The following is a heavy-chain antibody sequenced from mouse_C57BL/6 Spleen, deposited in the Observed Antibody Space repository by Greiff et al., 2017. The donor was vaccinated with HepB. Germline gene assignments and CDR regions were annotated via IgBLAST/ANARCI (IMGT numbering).Heavy chain of an antibody. D-gene: IGHD2-3*01. CDR2: IDPSDSYT. Sequence: VQLQQPGAELVKPGASVKLSCKASGYTFTSYWMQWVKQRPGQGLEWIGEIDPSDSYTNYNQKFKGKATLTVDTSSSTAYMQLSSLTSEDSAVYYCARPYDGYHGYFDVWGTGTTVTVSS. CDR1: GYTFTSYW. V-gene: IGHV1-50*01. J-gene: IGHJ1*03. CDR3: ARPYDGYHGYFDV.